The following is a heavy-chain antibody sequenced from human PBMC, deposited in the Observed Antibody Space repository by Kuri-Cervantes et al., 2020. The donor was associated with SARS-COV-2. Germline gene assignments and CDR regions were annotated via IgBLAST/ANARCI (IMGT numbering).Heavy chain of an antibody. CDR3: AKDYSSGWSTGFDFDY. J-gene: IGHJ4*02. Sequence: GESLKIPCAASGFTFSSYWMHWVRQAPGKGLVWVSRINSDGSSTSYADSVKGRFTISRDNAKNTLYLQMNSLRAEDTAVYYCAKDYSSGWSTGFDFDYWGQGTLVTVSS. CDR2: INSDGSST. D-gene: IGHD6-19*01. V-gene: IGHV3-74*01. CDR1: GFTFSSYW.